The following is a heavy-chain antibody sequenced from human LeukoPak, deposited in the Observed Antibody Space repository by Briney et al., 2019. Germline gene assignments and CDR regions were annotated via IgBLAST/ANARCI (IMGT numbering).Heavy chain of an antibody. CDR1: GGSFSGYY. CDR3: ARWYDLGFDY. Sequence: SETLSLTCAVYGGSFSGYYWSWIRQPPGKGLEWIGEINHSGSTNYNPSLKSRVTISVDTSKNQFSLKLSSVTAADTAVYYCARWYDLGFDYWGQGTLVTVSS. V-gene: IGHV4-34*01. D-gene: IGHD1-20*01. CDR2: INHSGST. J-gene: IGHJ4*02.